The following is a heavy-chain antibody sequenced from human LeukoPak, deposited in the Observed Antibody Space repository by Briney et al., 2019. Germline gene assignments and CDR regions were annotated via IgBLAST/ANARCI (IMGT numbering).Heavy chain of an antibody. V-gene: IGHV4-59*08. Sequence: SETLSLTCTVSGGSISSYYWSWIRQPPGKGLEWIGYIYYSGSTNYNPSLKSRVTISVDTSKNQFSLKLRSVTAADTAMYYCARHVSYYYGSGSYLDYWGQGTLVTVSS. D-gene: IGHD3-10*01. CDR1: GGSISSYY. CDR3: ARHVSYYYGSGSYLDY. CDR2: IYYSGST. J-gene: IGHJ4*02.